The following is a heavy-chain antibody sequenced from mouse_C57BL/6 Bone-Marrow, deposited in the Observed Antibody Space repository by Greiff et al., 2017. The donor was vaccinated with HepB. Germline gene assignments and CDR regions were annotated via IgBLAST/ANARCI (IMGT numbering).Heavy chain of an antibody. V-gene: IGHV1-52*01. CDR1: GYAFSSYW. J-gene: IGHJ4*01. D-gene: IGHD1-1*02. Sequence: QVQLQHSGPELVKPGASVKISCKASGYAFSSYWMHWVKQRPIQGLEWIGNIDPSDSETHYNQKFKDKATLTVDKSSSTAYMQLSSLTSEDSAVYYCAREGLFGSYPEMDYWGQGTSVTVSS. CDR2: IDPSDSET. CDR3: AREGLFGSYPEMDY.